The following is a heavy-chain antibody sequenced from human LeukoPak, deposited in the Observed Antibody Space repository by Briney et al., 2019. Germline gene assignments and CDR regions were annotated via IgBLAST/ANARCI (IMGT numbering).Heavy chain of an antibody. CDR3: ARDETYDYESNGYLDF. CDR2: IGNDGSDT. CDR1: GIPFSSYW. Sequence: GGSMRLSCAASGIPFSSYWMSWVRKAPGKGLEWVANIGNDGSDTYYMDSLRGRFTNSRDNAKNLVYLQMSSLRAEDTAIYYCARDETYDYESNGYLDFWGQGTVVTVSS. D-gene: IGHD3-22*01. V-gene: IGHV3-7*01. J-gene: IGHJ4*02.